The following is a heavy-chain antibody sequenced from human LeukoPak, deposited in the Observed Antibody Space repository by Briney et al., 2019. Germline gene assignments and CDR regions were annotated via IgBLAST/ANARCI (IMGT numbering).Heavy chain of an antibody. V-gene: IGHV3-30-3*01. CDR1: GFTFSSYA. J-gene: IGHJ4*02. Sequence: GGSLRLSCAASGFTFSSYAMHWVRQALGKGLEWVAVISYDGSNKNYADSVKGRFTVSRDNSKNTLYLQVNSLRGEDTAVYYCARESGRRSNKDFLDYWGQGTLVTVSS. D-gene: IGHD2/OR15-2a*01. CDR2: ISYDGSNK. CDR3: ARESGRRSNKDFLDY.